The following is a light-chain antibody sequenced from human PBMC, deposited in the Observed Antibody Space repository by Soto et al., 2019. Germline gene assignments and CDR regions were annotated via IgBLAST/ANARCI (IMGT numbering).Light chain of an antibody. Sequence: EIVMTQSPATLSVSPGERATLSCRTSQNIKNNLAWYQQKAGQAPRLLMYGASTRATGLPARFSGSGFGTEFTLTISSLQSEDFAVYFCQQYNNWPPVYTFGQGTKLELK. CDR1: QNIKNN. CDR3: QQYNNWPPVYT. J-gene: IGKJ2*01. V-gene: IGKV3-15*01. CDR2: GAS.